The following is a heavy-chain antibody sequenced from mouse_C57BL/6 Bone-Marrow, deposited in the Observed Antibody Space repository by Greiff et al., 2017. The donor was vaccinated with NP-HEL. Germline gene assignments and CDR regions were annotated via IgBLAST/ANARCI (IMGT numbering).Heavy chain of an antibody. J-gene: IGHJ2*01. CDR2: IYPGSGST. V-gene: IGHV1-55*01. CDR3: ARPFVHYYGTVYFDY. CDR1: GYTFTSYW. D-gene: IGHD1-2*01. Sequence: QVQLQQPGAELVKPGASVKMSCKASGYTFTSYWITWVKQRPGQGLEWIGDIYPGSGSTNYNEKFKSKATLTVDTSSSTAYMQLSSLTSEDSAVYYCARPFVHYYGTVYFDYWGQGTTLPVSS.